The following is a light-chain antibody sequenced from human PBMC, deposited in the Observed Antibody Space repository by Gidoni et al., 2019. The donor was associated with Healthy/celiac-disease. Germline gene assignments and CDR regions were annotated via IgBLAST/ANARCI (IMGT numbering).Light chain of an antibody. CDR2: GAS. CDR3: PQYGSSLT. Sequence: EIVLTQSPGTLSLSPGERATLSCRASQSVSSSYLAWYQQKPGKAPRLLIYGASSRATGIPDRFSGSGSGTDFTLTISRLEPEDFAVYYCPQYGSSLTFGQGTRLEIK. J-gene: IGKJ5*01. CDR1: QSVSSSY. V-gene: IGKV3-20*01.